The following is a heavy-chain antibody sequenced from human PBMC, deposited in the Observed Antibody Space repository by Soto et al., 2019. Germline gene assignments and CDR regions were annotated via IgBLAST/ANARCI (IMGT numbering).Heavy chain of an antibody. CDR1: GFSLTTSGVG. Sequence: ESGPTVVKPTETLTLTCTFSGFSLTTSGVGVGWVRQSPGKAPEWLAFIYWDDDKRYSTSLKSRLTITKDTSKNQVVPTMANVDPADTATYYCAHRVLRAVFGLVTTTAIYFDFWGQGTPVVVSS. CDR3: AHRVLRAVFGLVTTTAIYFDF. J-gene: IGHJ4*02. CDR2: IYWDDDK. V-gene: IGHV2-5*02. D-gene: IGHD3-3*01.